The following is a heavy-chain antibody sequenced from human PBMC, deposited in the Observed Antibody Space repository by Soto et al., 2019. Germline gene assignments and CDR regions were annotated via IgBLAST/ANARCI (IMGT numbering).Heavy chain of an antibody. V-gene: IGHV3-43*01. CDR3: AKEKDRIFDY. CDR1: GFTFDDHT. CDR2: ITWDAGSA. J-gene: IGHJ4*02. Sequence: EVQLVVSGGLVVRPGGSLRLSCAGSGFTFDDHTMHWVRQAPGKGLEWVSLITWDAGSAFYADSVRGRFTISRDNSKNSLYLQMNSLRTEDSAVYYCAKEKDRIFDYWGRGTPVTVSS.